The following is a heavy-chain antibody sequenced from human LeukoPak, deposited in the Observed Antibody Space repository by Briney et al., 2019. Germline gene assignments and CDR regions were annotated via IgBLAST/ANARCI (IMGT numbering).Heavy chain of an antibody. D-gene: IGHD3-3*01. CDR3: ARSMEYYFDY. J-gene: IGHJ4*02. CDR2: IIPIFGTA. Sequence: ASVKVSCKASGGTFSSSAITWVRQAPGQGLEWMGGIIPIFGTANYAQKFQGRVTITTDESTSTAYMELSSLRSEDTAVYYCARSMEYYFDYWGQGTLVTVSS. CDR1: GGTFSSSA. V-gene: IGHV1-69*05.